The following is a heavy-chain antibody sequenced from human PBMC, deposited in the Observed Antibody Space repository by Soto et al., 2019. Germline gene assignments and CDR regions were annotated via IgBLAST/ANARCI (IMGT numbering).Heavy chain of an antibody. Sequence: QVQLVESGGGVVQPGRSLGLSCAASGFTFNTYGMHWVRQAPGKGLEWVAAISYDGINKYYVDSVKGRFTISRDNSKNRLYVQMNSLRAEDTALYYCARSPEPTRGIHWYFDLWGRCILVTVSS. CDR2: ISYDGINK. V-gene: IGHV3-30*03. J-gene: IGHJ2*01. CDR1: GFTFNTYG. D-gene: IGHD1-26*01. CDR3: ARSPEPTRGIHWYFDL.